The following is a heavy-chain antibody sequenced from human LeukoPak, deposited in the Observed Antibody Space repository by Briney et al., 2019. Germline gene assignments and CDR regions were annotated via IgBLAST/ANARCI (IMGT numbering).Heavy chain of an antibody. CDR1: GFTFSSYA. V-gene: IGHV3-23*01. CDR2: IRGSGGST. CDR3: AKDTKTMVRGVIDY. Sequence: DPGGSLRLSCAASGFTFSSYAMSWVRQAPGKGLEWVSAIRGSGGSTYYADSVKGRFTISRDNSKNTLYLQMNSLRAEDTAVYYCAKDTKTMVRGVIDYWGQGTLVTVSS. D-gene: IGHD3-10*01. J-gene: IGHJ4*02.